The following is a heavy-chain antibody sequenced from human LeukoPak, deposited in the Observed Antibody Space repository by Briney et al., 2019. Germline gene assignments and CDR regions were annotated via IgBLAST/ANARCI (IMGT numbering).Heavy chain of an antibody. CDR2: ISSSSSTI. CDR3: AGTGAAAGTSAFDI. Sequence: GSLRLSCAASGFTFSSYSMNWVRQAPGKGLEWVSYISSSSSTIYYADSVKGRFTISRDNAKNSLYLQMNSLRAEDTAVYYCAGTGAAAGTSAFDIWGQGTMVTVSS. CDR1: GFTFSSYS. V-gene: IGHV3-48*01. J-gene: IGHJ3*02. D-gene: IGHD6-13*01.